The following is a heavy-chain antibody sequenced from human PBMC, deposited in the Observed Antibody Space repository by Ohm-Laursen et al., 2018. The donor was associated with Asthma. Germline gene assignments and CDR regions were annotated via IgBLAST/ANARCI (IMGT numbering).Heavy chain of an antibody. D-gene: IGHD6-19*01. CDR2: IDTKTGNP. CDR1: GYTFTSYG. CDR3: SRGYSSGWTVGY. Sequence: ASVKVSCKASGYTFTSYGISWVRQAPGQGLEWMGWIDTKTGNPKFAQGFTGRFVFSLDTSISTAYLQISSLKAEDTGVYYCSRGYSSGWTVGYWGQGTLVTVSS. V-gene: IGHV7-4-1*02. J-gene: IGHJ4*02.